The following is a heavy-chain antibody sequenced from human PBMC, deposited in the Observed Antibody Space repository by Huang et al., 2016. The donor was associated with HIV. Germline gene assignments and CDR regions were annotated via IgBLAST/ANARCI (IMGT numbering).Heavy chain of an antibody. Sequence: QVPLVQSGAEVKKPGASVTVSCKASGYTFTSYGFSVVRQAPGQGLEWMVWISAYNGNTNCAQKRQVRVTMTTDAPTSTAYMELRSLRSDDTAVYYCARAGGSYYVGGDYWGQGTLVTVSS. CDR2: ISAYNGNT. D-gene: IGHD1-26*01. CDR1: GYTFTSYG. CDR3: ARAGGSYYVGGDY. J-gene: IGHJ4*02. V-gene: IGHV1-18*04.